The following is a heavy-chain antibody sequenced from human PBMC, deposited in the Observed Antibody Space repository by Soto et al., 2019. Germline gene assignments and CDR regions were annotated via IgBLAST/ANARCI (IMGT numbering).Heavy chain of an antibody. J-gene: IGHJ4*02. V-gene: IGHV3-21*01. CDR1: GFTFSSYS. Sequence: GGSLRLSCAASGFTFSSYSMNWVRQAPGKGLEWVSSISSSGGYTNYADSVKGRFIVSRDSPKNTLYLQMDSLRAEDTAVYYCAREAIIVIAAPEYYFDYWGQGTLVTVSS. CDR3: AREAIIVIAAPEYYFDY. D-gene: IGHD3-22*01. CDR2: ISSSGGYT.